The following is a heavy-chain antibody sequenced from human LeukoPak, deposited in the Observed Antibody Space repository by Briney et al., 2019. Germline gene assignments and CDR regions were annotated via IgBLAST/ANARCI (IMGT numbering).Heavy chain of an antibody. CDR3: AKDREAAAGTFDY. V-gene: IGHV3-30*18. J-gene: IGHJ4*02. CDR2: ISYDGSNK. CDR1: GFTFSSYG. Sequence: PGGSLRLSCAASGFTFSSYGMHWVRQAPGKGLEWVAVISYDGSNKYYADSVKGRFTISRDNSKNTLYLQMNSLRAEDTAVYYCAKDREAAAGTFDYWGQGTLVTVSS. D-gene: IGHD6-13*01.